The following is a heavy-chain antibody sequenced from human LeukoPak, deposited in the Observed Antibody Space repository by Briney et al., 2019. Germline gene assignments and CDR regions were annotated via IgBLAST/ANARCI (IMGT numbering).Heavy chain of an antibody. V-gene: IGHV4-59*01. CDR2: IYYSGST. CDR1: GGSISSYY. D-gene: IGHD1-26*01. J-gene: IGHJ3*02. CDR3: ARYIVSYPHDAFDI. Sequence: SETLSLTCTVSGGSISSYYWSWIRQPPGKGLEWIGYIYYSGSTSYNPSLKSRVTISVDTSKKQLSLKLSSVTAADTAFYYCARYIVSYPHDAFDIWGQGTMVTVSS.